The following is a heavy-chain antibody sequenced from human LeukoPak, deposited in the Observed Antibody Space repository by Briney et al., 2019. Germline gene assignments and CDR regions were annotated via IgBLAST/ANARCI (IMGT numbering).Heavy chain of an antibody. V-gene: IGHV3-7*01. CDR2: ITQDGSEK. Sequence: GGSLRLSCAASGFTFSRYWMTRGRQAPGKGLEWVANITQDGSEKYYVGSVMGRFTISRENAKNSLFLQMNSLRAEDTAVYYCARPHSISGDDAFDIWGHGTMVSVSS. J-gene: IGHJ3*02. CDR1: GFTFSRYW. D-gene: IGHD3-3*01. CDR3: ARPHSISGDDAFDI.